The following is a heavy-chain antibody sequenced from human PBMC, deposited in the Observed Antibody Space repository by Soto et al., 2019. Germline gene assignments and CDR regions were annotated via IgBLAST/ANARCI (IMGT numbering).Heavy chain of an antibody. V-gene: IGHV1-69*13. J-gene: IGHJ6*02. Sequence: SVKGSCKASGGTFSSYAISWVRQAPGQGLEWMGGIIPIFGTANYAQKFQGRVTITADESTSTAYMELSSLRSEDTAVYYCARLLSYYRPRDYYYYGMDVWGQGTTVTVSS. CDR2: IIPIFGTA. CDR1: GGTFSSYA. D-gene: IGHD3-10*01. CDR3: ARLLSYYRPRDYYYYGMDV.